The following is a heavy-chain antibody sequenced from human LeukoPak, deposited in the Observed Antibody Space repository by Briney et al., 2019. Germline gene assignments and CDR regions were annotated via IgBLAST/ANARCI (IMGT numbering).Heavy chain of an antibody. CDR2: INPSGGST. V-gene: IGHV1-46*01. D-gene: IGHD2-2*01. J-gene: IGHJ5*02. Sequence: ASVKVSCXASGYTFTSYYMHWVRQARGQGLEWMAIINPSGGSTSYAQKFQGRVTMTRDTSTSTVYMELSSLRSEDTAVYYCARTRRGYCSSTSCSNWFDPWGQGTLVTVSS. CDR1: GYTFTSYY. CDR3: ARTRRGYCSSTSCSNWFDP.